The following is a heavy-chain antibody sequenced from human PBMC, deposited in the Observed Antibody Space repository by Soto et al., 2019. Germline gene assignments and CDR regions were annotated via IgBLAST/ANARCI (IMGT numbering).Heavy chain of an antibody. Sequence: QVQLQESGPGLVKPSETLSLTCIVSGGSVSSGSYYWSWIRQPPGKGLEWIGYIYYSGSTNCNPSLQSRVTMSLDTSKNQFSLKLSSVTAADTAVYYCASRPYTFYSSNWYSWGQGTVVTVSS. CDR2: IYYSGST. CDR3: ASRPYTFYSSNWYS. J-gene: IGHJ4*02. V-gene: IGHV4-61*01. D-gene: IGHD6-13*01. CDR1: GGSVSSGSYY.